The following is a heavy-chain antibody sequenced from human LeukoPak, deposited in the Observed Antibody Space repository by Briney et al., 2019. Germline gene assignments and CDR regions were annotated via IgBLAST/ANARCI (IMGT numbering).Heavy chain of an antibody. V-gene: IGHV1-46*01. Sequence: GALVKVSCKASGYTFTSYYMHWVRQAPGQGLEWMGIINPSGGSTSYAQKFQGRVTMTRDPSTSTVYMELSSLRSEDTAVYYCARGSSYGDHPYYFDYWGQGTLVTVSS. J-gene: IGHJ4*02. CDR2: INPSGGST. D-gene: IGHD4-17*01. CDR3: ARGSSYGDHPYYFDY. CDR1: GYTFTSYY.